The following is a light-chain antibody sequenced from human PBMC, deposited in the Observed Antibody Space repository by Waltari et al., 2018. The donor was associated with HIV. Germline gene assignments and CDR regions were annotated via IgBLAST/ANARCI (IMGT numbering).Light chain of an antibody. V-gene: IGLV3-1*01. J-gene: IGLJ2*01. CDR1: QLGEQT. Sequence: SYDLTPPPSLSVSHGQTARLSCSEVQLGEQTASRYQQKAGQSPVLVIFQDRQRPSGTPDRFAGSNAGNTATLTISGTQAMDEADYYCQAWDSNTAHVLFGGGTKVTVL. CDR3: QAWDSNTAHVL. CDR2: QDR.